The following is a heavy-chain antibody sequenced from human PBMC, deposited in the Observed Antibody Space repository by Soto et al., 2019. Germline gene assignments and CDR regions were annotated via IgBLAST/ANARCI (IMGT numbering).Heavy chain of an antibody. CDR1: GFTFSDYQ. CDR3: ARDSRYCSGGSCYLFDY. D-gene: IGHD2-15*01. CDR2: ISSSGSTI. J-gene: IGHJ4*02. V-gene: IGHV3-11*01. Sequence: LRLSCAASGFTFSDYQMTWIRQAPGKGLGWVSYISSSGSTIYYADSVKGRFTISRDNAKKSLYVQMNSLRAEDTAVYYCARDSRYCSGGSCYLFDYWGQGTLVTVSS.